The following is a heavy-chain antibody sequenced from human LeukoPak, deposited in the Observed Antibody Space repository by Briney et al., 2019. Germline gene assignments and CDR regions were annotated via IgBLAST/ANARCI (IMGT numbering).Heavy chain of an antibody. CDR1: GFTFVDYA. J-gene: IGHJ5*02. CDR2: ISWNSGSI. CDR3: AKVPGGSWGLRFDP. D-gene: IGHD2-15*01. V-gene: IGHV3-9*01. Sequence: PGRSLRLSCAASGFTFVDYAMHWVRQAPGKGLEWVSGISWNSGSIGYADSVKGRFTISRDNAKNSLYLQMNSLRAEDTGLYYCAKVPGGSWGLRFDPWGQGTLVTVSS.